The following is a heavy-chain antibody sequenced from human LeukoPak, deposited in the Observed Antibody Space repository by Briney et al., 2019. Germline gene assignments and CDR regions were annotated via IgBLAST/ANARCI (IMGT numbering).Heavy chain of an antibody. Sequence: GGSLRLSCAASGFTFSDYYMSWIRQAPGKGLEWVSYISSSGSTIYYADSVKGRFTISRDNAKNSLYLQMNSLRAEDTAVYYCARTRSIAARPFDYWGQGTLVTVSS. CDR3: ARTRSIAARPFDY. CDR2: ISSSGSTI. CDR1: GFTFSDYY. V-gene: IGHV3-11*01. D-gene: IGHD6-6*01. J-gene: IGHJ4*02.